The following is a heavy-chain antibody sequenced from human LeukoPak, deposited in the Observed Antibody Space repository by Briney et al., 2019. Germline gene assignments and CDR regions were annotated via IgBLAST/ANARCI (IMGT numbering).Heavy chain of an antibody. CDR2: IYSGGST. D-gene: IGHD6-19*01. CDR1: GFTVSSNY. V-gene: IGHV3-53*01. CDR3: AREIGSSGFFDY. Sequence: GGSLRLSCAASGFTVSSNYMSWVRQAPGKGLEWVSVIYSGGSTYYADSVKGRFTISRDSSKNTLYLQMNSLRAEDTAVYYCAREIGSSGFFDYWGQGTLVTVSS. J-gene: IGHJ4*02.